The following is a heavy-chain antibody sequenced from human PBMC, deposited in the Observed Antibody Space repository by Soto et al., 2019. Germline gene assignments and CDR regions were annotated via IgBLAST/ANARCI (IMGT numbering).Heavy chain of an antibody. J-gene: IGHJ4*02. Sequence: QPGGSLRLSCAASGFTFSSYGMHWVRQAPGKGLEWVAVISYDGSNKYYADSVKGRFTISRDNSKNTLYLQMDSLRAEDTAVYYCARGMYDRSGYFDYWGQGTLVTVSS. D-gene: IGHD3-22*01. CDR2: ISYDGSNK. CDR1: GFTFSSYG. V-gene: IGHV3-30*03. CDR3: ARGMYDRSGYFDY.